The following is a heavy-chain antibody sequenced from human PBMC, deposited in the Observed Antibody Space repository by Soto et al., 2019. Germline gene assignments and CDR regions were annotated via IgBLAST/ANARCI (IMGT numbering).Heavy chain of an antibody. Sequence: LRLSCAASGFTFSSYAMSWVRQAPGKGLEWVSAISGSGGSTYYADSVKGQFTISRDDSKNTLYLQMNSLRAEDTAVYYCVLWPPYYFDYWGQGTLVTVSS. D-gene: IGHD3-10*01. CDR3: VLWPPYYFDY. CDR1: GFTFSSYA. J-gene: IGHJ4*02. V-gene: IGHV3-23*01. CDR2: ISGSGGST.